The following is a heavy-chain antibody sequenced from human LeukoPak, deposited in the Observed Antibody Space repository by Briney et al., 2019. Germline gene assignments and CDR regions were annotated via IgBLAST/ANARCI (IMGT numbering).Heavy chain of an antibody. Sequence: ASVKVSCKASGYTFTSYGISWVRQAPGQGLEWMGWISVYNGNTNYAQKLQGRVTMTTDTSTSTAYMELRSLRSDDTAVYYCARGSESIFGVVTYYYYMDVWGKGTTVTVSS. CDR1: GYTFTSYG. CDR3: ARGSESIFGVVTYYYYMDV. J-gene: IGHJ6*03. D-gene: IGHD3-3*01. V-gene: IGHV1-18*01. CDR2: ISVYNGNT.